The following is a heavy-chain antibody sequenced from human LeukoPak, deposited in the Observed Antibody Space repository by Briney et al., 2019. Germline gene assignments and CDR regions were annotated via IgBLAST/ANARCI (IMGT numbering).Heavy chain of an antibody. CDR2: MYYSGST. D-gene: IGHD6-13*01. CDR3: ASIMAAAGTDY. CDR1: GGSISNYY. J-gene: IGHJ4*02. Sequence: SETLSLTCTVSGGSISNYYWSWIRQPPGKGLEWIGYMYYSGSTNYNPSLKSRVTISVDTSKNQFSLKLSSVTAADTAVYYCASIMAAAGTDYWGQGTLVTVSS. V-gene: IGHV4-59*08.